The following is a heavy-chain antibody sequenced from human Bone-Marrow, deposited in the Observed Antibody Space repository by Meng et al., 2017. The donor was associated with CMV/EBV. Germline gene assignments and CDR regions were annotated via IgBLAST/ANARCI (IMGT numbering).Heavy chain of an antibody. V-gene: IGHV4-34*01. Sequence: SCAVSGGSFSDYYWSWIRQPPGKGLEWIAEINHSGNSDYNPSLRSRVSISIDTSKNQFSLNLSSLTAADTAVYYCVRSRLQAQGYGSTWYVDYWGQGSLVTSPQ. J-gene: IGHJ4*02. D-gene: IGHD6-13*01. CDR3: VRSRLQAQGYGSTWYVDY. CDR2: INHSGNS. CDR1: GGSFSDYY.